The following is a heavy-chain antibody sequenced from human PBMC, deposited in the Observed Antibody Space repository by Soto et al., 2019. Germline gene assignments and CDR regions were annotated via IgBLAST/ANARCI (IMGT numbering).Heavy chain of an antibody. CDR3: ARDRREYSSIWYDYYYYYGMDV. Sequence: SLRLSCAASGFTFSSYSMNWVRQAPGKGLEWVSSISSSSSYIYYADSVKGRFTISRDNAKNSLYLQMNSLRAEDTAVYYCARDRREYSSIWYDYYYYYGMDVWGQGTTVTVSS. D-gene: IGHD6-13*01. CDR1: GFTFSSYS. J-gene: IGHJ6*02. V-gene: IGHV3-21*01. CDR2: ISSSSSYI.